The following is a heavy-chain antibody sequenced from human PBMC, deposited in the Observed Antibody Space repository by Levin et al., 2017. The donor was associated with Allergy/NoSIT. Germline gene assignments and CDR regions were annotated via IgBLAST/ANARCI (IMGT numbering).Heavy chain of an antibody. V-gene: IGHV4-4*02. D-gene: IGHD3-16*01. CDR3: AKGDQIAGNWCDP. CDR1: GGSISSSNW. J-gene: IGHJ5*02. CDR2: VHHSGST. Sequence: GSLRLSCAVSGGSISSSNWWSWVRQLPGKGLEWIGEVHHSGSTNYNPSFRSRVTMSVDKSKNQFSLKLNSVTAADTALYYCAKGDQIAGNWCDPWGQGTLVTVSS.